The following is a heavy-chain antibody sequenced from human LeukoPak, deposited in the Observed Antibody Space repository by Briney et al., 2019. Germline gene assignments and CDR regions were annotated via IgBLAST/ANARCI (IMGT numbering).Heavy chain of an antibody. J-gene: IGHJ6*03. CDR1: GYTFTSYD. CDR2: MNPNSGNT. V-gene: IGHV1-8*03. CDR3: ARRGYSSSFWGYYYMDV. D-gene: IGHD6-6*01. Sequence: ASVKVSCKASGYTFTSYDINWVRQATGQGLEWMGWMNPNSGNTGYAQKFQGRVTITRNTSISTAYMELSSLRSEDTAVYYCARRGYSSSFWGYYYMDVWGKGTTVTVSS.